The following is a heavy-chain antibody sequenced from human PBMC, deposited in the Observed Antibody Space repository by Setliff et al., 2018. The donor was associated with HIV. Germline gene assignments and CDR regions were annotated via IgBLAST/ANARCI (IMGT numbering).Heavy chain of an antibody. V-gene: IGHV4-59*01. CDR3: ARVLFGQSGSYKNYYFDY. J-gene: IGHJ4*02. Sequence: SETLSLTCVISGGSFSSYFWSWIRQSPGKGLEWIGNIYDTGKINYNPSLKGRVTMSIDMSEDQFSLNLRSVTAADTATYYCARVLFGQSGSYKNYYFDYWGQGTLVTVSS. CDR2: IYDTGKI. CDR1: GGSFSSYF. D-gene: IGHD3-10*01.